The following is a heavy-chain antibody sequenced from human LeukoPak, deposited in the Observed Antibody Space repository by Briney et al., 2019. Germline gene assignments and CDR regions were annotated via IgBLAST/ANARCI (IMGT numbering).Heavy chain of an antibody. J-gene: IGHJ4*02. CDR3: ARQAWGRIDY. CDR2: IYYSGST. Sequence: SETLSLTCTVSGGSISSYYWSWIRQPPGKGLEWIGYIYYSGSTNYNPSLKSRVTISVDTSKNQFSLKLSSVTAAATAVDYFARQAWGRIDYWGQGTLGTVS. V-gene: IGHV4-59*08. CDR1: GGSISSYY. D-gene: IGHD3-16*01.